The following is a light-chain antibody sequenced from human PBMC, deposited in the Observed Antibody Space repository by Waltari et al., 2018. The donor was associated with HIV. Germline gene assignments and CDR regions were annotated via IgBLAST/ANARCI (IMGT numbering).Light chain of an antibody. V-gene: IGKV4-1*01. Sequence: DIVMTQSPDSLAVSLGERATINCKSSQSVLYSSTDKNYLAWYQQKPGQPPKLLIYWASTRDSGVPDRFIGSGSGTDFTLTISSLQAEDAAVYYCQQYNNWPRTFGQGTKVEIK. CDR3: QQYNNWPRT. J-gene: IGKJ1*01. CDR2: WAS. CDR1: QSVLYSSTDKNY.